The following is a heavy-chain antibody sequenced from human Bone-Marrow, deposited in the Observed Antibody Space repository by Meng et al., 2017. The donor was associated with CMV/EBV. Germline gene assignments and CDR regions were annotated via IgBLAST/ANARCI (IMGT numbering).Heavy chain of an antibody. D-gene: IGHD1-26*01. V-gene: IGHV3-11*01. CDR2: ISSSGSSK. Sequence: ASGFTFSDYYMHWIRQAPGKGLEWVSYISSSGSSKYYADSVRGRFTISRDNAKSSLYLQMTSLRAEDTAVYYCARDRVGATNWVDPWGQGTPVTVSS. CDR3: ARDRVGATNWVDP. CDR1: GFTFSDYY. J-gene: IGHJ5*02.